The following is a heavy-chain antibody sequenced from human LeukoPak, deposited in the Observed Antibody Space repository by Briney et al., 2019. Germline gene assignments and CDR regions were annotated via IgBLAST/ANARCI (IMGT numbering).Heavy chain of an antibody. CDR1: GGSISSYY. V-gene: IGHV4-4*07. D-gene: IGHD5-18*01. J-gene: IGHJ6*02. CDR3: AREGVTAMIYYYYGMDV. Sequence: SETLSLTCTVSGGSISSYYWSWIRQPAGKGLEWIGRIYTSGSTNYNPSLKSRVTMSVDTSKNQFSLKLSSVTAADTAVYYCAREGVTAMIYYYYGMDVWGQGTTVTVSS. CDR2: IYTSGST.